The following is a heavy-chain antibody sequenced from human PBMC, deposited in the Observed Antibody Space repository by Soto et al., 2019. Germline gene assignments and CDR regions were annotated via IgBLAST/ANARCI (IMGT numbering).Heavy chain of an antibody. CDR1: GFTFSSYA. D-gene: IGHD3-3*01. V-gene: IGHV3-64D*08. CDR3: VKATYYDFWSGGVDWYFDL. CDR2: ISSNGGST. Sequence: GGSLRLSCSASGFTFSSYAMHWVRQAPGKGLEYVSAISSNGGSTYYADSVKGRFTISRDNSKNTLYLQMSSLRAEDTAVYYCVKATYYDFWSGGVDWYFDLWGRGTQVTVSS. J-gene: IGHJ2*01.